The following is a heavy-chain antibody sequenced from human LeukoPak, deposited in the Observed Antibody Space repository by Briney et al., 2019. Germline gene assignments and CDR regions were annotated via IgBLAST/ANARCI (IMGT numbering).Heavy chain of an antibody. CDR1: GYTFTSYG. D-gene: IGHD3-3*01. CDR3: ARGSYDFWSGYFYYYGMDV. J-gene: IGHJ6*02. CDR2: ISAYNGNT. Sequence: ASVKVSCKASGYTFTSYGISWVRQAPGQGLEWMGWISAYNGNTNYAQKLQGRVTMTRNTSISTAYMELSSLRSEDTAVYYCARGSYDFWSGYFYYYGMDVWGQGTTVTVSS. V-gene: IGHV1-18*01.